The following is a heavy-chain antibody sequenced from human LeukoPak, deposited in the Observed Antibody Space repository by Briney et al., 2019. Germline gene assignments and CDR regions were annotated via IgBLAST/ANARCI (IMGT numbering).Heavy chain of an antibody. D-gene: IGHD1-26*01. Sequence: SETLSLTCTVSGGSISSYYWNWIRQPPGKGLEWIGYIYYSGSTSYNPSLKSRVTISVDTSKNQFSLKLSSVTAADTAVYYCAREEALGSGSFDYWGQGTLVTVSS. CDR3: AREEALGSGSFDY. J-gene: IGHJ4*02. CDR1: GGSISSYY. V-gene: IGHV4-59*01. CDR2: IYYSGST.